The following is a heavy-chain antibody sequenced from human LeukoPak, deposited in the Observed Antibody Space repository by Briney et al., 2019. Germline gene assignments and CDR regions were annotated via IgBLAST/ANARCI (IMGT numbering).Heavy chain of an antibody. Sequence: GALRPSFAASGFTFNDYGMHWVRQAPGKGLEWVALISNNEDEKYYADSVKGRFTISRDNSKNTFFLQMNSLRADDTGVYYCAKDSDTSGFFRYGMDVWGQGTRVTVSS. V-gene: IGHV3-30*18. CDR1: GFTFNDYG. J-gene: IGHJ6*02. D-gene: IGHD6-19*01. CDR3: AKDSDTSGFFRYGMDV. CDR2: ISNNEDEK.